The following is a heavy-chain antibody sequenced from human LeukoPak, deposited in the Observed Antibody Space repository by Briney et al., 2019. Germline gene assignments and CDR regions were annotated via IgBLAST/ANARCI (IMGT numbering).Heavy chain of an antibody. V-gene: IGHV1-24*01. Sequence: ASVKVSCKVSGYTLTELSMHWVRQAPGKGLEWMGGFDAEDGETIYAQKFQGRVTMTEDTSTDTAYMELSSLRSEDTAVYYCAIGASWIQLWFNYYYYGMDVWGQGTTVTVSS. CDR3: AIGASWIQLWFNYYYYGMDV. CDR2: FDAEDGET. D-gene: IGHD5-18*01. J-gene: IGHJ6*02. CDR1: GYTLTELS.